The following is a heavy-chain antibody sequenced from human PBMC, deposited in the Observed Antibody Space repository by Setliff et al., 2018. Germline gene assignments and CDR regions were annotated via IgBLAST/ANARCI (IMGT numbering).Heavy chain of an antibody. CDR2: IYTSGST. Sequence: SETLSLTCTVSGGSISSGHYYWSWIRQPAGKGLEWIGRIYTSGSTNYNPSLKSRVTMSVDTSKNQFSLKLSSVTAADTAVYYCASERDAFDIWGQGTMVTVSS. J-gene: IGHJ3*02. V-gene: IGHV4-61*02. CDR1: GGSISSGHYY. CDR3: ASERDAFDI.